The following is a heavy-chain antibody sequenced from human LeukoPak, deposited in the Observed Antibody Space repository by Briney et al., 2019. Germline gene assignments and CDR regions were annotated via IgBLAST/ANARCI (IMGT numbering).Heavy chain of an antibody. CDR3: AKSGRRGELTYFDY. D-gene: IGHD1-26*01. Sequence: GGSLRLSCAVSGFTVSGNYMSWVRQAPGKGLEWVSLIYSGGTTYYADSVKGRFTISRDNSKNTLYLQMNSLRAEDTAVYYCAKSGRRGELTYFDYWGQGTLVTVSS. CDR2: IYSGGTT. J-gene: IGHJ4*02. CDR1: GFTVSGNY. V-gene: IGHV3-53*01.